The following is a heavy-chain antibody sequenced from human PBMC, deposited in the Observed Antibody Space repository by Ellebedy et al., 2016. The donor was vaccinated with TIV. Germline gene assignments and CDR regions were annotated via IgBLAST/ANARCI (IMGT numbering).Heavy chain of an antibody. V-gene: IGHV3-23*01. J-gene: IGHJ4*02. CDR2: ISGSGGST. CDR1: GFTFSSYA. Sequence: GESLKISCAASGFTFSSYAMNWVRQAPGKGLEWVSTISGSGGSTYYADSVKGRFTISRDNSKNMLYLQMNSLRAEDTAVYYCAKDRGGGYSYGWGVLDYWGQGTLVTVSS. CDR3: AKDRGGGYSYGWGVLDY. D-gene: IGHD5-18*01.